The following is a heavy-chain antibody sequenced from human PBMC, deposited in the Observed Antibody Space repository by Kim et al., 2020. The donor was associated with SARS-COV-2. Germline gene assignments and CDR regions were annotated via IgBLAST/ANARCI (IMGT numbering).Heavy chain of an antibody. D-gene: IGHD1-26*01. CDR1: GFTFSDYY. Sequence: GGSLRLSCAASGFTFSDYYMSWIRQAPGKGLEWVSYISSISSYTNYADSVKGRFTISRDNAKNSLYPQMNSLRAEDTAVYYCARELRSSGSYPYGMDVWGHGTTVTVSS. V-gene: IGHV3-11*06. CDR2: ISSISSYT. CDR3: ARELRSSGSYPYGMDV. J-gene: IGHJ6*02.